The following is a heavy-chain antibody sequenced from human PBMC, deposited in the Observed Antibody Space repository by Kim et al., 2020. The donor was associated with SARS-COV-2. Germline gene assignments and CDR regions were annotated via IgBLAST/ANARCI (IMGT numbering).Heavy chain of an antibody. Sequence: SETLSLTCAVSGGSISSSNWWSWVRQPPGKGLEWIGEIYHSGSTNYNPSLKSRVTISVDKSKNQFSLKLSSVTAADTAVYYCARVNGIAAAGHYYYYGMDVWGQGTTVTVSS. D-gene: IGHD6-13*01. V-gene: IGHV4-4*02. J-gene: IGHJ6*02. CDR2: IYHSGST. CDR3: ARVNGIAAAGHYYYYGMDV. CDR1: GGSISSSNW.